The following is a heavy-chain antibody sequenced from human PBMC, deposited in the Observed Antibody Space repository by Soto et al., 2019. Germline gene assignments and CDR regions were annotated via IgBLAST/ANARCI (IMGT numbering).Heavy chain of an antibody. CDR1: GFSFSSYA. D-gene: IGHD3-10*01. Sequence: EVQLLESGGGLVQPGGSLRLSCAASGFSFSSYAMSWVRQAPGKGLEWVSVISGSGGTDYADSVKGRFTISRDNSKSTLYLRMNNLGADDTAVYYCAKGASYGSRSYPLDPWGQGTLVTVSS. V-gene: IGHV3-23*01. CDR3: AKGASYGSRSYPLDP. CDR2: ISGSGGT. J-gene: IGHJ5*02.